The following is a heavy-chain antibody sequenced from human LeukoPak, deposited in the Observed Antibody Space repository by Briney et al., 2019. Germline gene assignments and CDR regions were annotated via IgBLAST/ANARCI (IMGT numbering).Heavy chain of an antibody. J-gene: IGHJ4*02. D-gene: IGHD1-26*01. CDR1: GFTFSSYA. CDR3: ARPLVGDALDY. Sequence: PGGSLRLSCAASGFTFSSYAMSWVRQAPGKGLEWVAVIWYDGSNEYYADSVKGRFTIFRDNSKNTPHLQMNSLRAEDTAVYYCARPLVGDALDYWGQGTLVIVSS. V-gene: IGHV3-33*08. CDR2: IWYDGSNE.